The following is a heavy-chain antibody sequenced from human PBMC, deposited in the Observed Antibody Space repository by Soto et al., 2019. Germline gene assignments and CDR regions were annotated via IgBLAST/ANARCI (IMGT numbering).Heavy chain of an antibody. CDR1: GGSFSSYA. V-gene: IGHV1-69*04. CDR3: ARDLGPGNHDFQS. J-gene: IGHJ5*01. CDR2: ITPLLCIS. D-gene: IGHD2-21*02. Sequence: QVQLVQSGAEVKEPGSSMKVSCKASGGSFSSYAIGWVRQAPGQGLEWIGRITPLLCISNYAQCFQGRVTTTASQSTASAYMELRLLRPVCTAFYYCARDLGPGNHDFQSCGHGPLVAVYS.